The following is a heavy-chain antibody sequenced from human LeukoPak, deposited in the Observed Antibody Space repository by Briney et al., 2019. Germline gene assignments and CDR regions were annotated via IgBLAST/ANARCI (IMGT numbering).Heavy chain of an antibody. V-gene: IGHV1-46*01. D-gene: IGHD2-2*01. J-gene: IGHJ6*02. CDR1: GYTFSSNY. CDR3: ATIGAIIAFDYGLDV. CDR2: INPRSGKT. Sequence: ASVKVSCKTSGYTFSSNYLHGVRQAPGQGLEWMGVINPRSGKTSYSQKFQGRLSMTSDTSTGTVYMHLSRLRSDDTAVYYCATIGAIIAFDYGLDVWGQGTTVTVSS.